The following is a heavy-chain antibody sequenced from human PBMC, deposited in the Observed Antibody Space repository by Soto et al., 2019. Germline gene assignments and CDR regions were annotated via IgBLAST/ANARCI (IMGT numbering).Heavy chain of an antibody. J-gene: IGHJ6*02. CDR2: ISGYNGNT. V-gene: IGHV1-18*01. D-gene: IGHD3-10*01. CDR3: ARGPFRPSAMDV. CDR1: GYTFSNFG. Sequence: ASVKVSCTASGYTFSNFGLSWVRQAPGQGLEWMGWISGYNGNTNSAERFQGRVTMTTDTSTSTAYMEVRDLTSEDTAIYYCARGPFRPSAMDVWGQGTTVTVSS.